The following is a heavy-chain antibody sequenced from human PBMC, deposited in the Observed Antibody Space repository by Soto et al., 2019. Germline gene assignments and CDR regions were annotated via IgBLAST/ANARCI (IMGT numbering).Heavy chain of an antibody. V-gene: IGHV1-69*06. CDR2: MITIWGTA. D-gene: IGHD2-15*01. Sequence: QVQLVQSRAEVKKPGSSVKVSCKASGGTFSSYAISWVRQAPGQGLEWMGGMITIWGTANYEQKFQGRVTITADKATSTDYMELSSLRSEDTAVYYWARGTPNYFYYGMDVWGQGTTVTVSS. CDR3: ARGTPNYFYYGMDV. CDR1: GGTFSSYA. J-gene: IGHJ6*02.